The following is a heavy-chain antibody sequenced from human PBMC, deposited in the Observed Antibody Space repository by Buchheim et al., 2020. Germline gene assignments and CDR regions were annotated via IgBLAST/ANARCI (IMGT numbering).Heavy chain of an antibody. Sequence: QVQLVESGGGVVQPGRSLRLSCAASGFTFSSYGMHWVRQAPGKGLEWVAVISYDGSNKYYADSVKGRFTISRDNSKNTLYLQMNSLRAEDTAVYYCAKRKAVAARYYYYGMDVWGQGTT. CDR1: GFTFSSYG. CDR3: AKRKAVAARYYYYGMDV. D-gene: IGHD6-19*01. CDR2: ISYDGSNK. V-gene: IGHV3-30*18. J-gene: IGHJ6*02.